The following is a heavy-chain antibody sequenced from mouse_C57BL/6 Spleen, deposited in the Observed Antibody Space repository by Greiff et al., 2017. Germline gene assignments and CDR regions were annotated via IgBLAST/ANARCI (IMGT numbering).Heavy chain of an antibody. V-gene: IGHV1-4*01. CDR3: ANDGYPYYFDY. CDR2: INPSSGYT. D-gene: IGHD2-3*01. J-gene: IGHJ2*01. CDR1: GYTFTSYT. Sequence: QVQLQQSGAELARPGASVKMSCKASGYTFTSYTMHWVKQRPGQGLEWIGYINPSSGYTKYNQKFKDKATLTADKSSSTAYMQLSSLTSADSAVYYCANDGYPYYFDYWGQGTTLTVSS.